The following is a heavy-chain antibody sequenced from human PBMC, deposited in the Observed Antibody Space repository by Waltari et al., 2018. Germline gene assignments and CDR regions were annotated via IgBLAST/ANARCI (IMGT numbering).Heavy chain of an antibody. V-gene: IGHV4-59*01. CDR2: IYNGDSS. Sequence: QVQLQESGPGLVKPSETLSLTCTISGGSMYSSYWSWIRQPPGKGLEWIGYIYNGDSSSYNPSLKSRVTISVDTSKKHFSLKLSSVTAADTAVYYCARVRGDYSAWYFDLWGRGTLITVSS. D-gene: IGHD4-17*01. CDR3: ARVRGDYSAWYFDL. CDR1: GGSMYSSY. J-gene: IGHJ2*01.